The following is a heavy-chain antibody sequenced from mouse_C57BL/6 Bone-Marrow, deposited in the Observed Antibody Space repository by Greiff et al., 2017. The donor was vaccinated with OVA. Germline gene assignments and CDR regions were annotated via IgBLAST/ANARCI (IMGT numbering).Heavy chain of an antibody. CDR1: GYTFTDYE. V-gene: IGHV1-15*01. CDR2: IDPETGGT. Sequence: QVQLQQSGAELVRPGASVTLSCKASGYTFTDYEMHWVKQTPVHGLEWIGAIDPETGGTAYNQKFKGKAILTADKSSSTAYMELRSLTSEDSAVYYCTRNYYGSSYGGGCYWGQGTTLTVSS. CDR3: TRNYYGSSYGGGCY. D-gene: IGHD1-1*01. J-gene: IGHJ2*01.